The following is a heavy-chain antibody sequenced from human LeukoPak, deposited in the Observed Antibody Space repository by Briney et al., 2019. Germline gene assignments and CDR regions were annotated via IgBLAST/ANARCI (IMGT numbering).Heavy chain of an antibody. CDR3: APAAAGTFYFDY. Sequence: ASVKVSCKASGHTFTGYYMHWVRQAPGQGLEWMGWINPNSGGTNYAQKFQGWVTMTRDTSISTAYMELSRLRSDDTAVYYCAPAAAGTFYFDYWGQGTLVTVSS. V-gene: IGHV1-2*04. CDR2: INPNSGGT. J-gene: IGHJ4*02. D-gene: IGHD6-13*01. CDR1: GHTFTGYY.